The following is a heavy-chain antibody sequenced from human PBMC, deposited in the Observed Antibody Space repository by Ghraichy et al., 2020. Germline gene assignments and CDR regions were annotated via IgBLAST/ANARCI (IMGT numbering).Heavy chain of an antibody. D-gene: IGHD6-19*01. CDR1: GGSFSGYY. V-gene: IGHV4-34*01. J-gene: IGHJ3*01. CDR3: ARQAVAGPGAFDF. Sequence: SETLSLTCAVYGGSFSGYYWSWIRQPPGKGLEWIGEINHSGSTNYNPYLKSRVTISVDTSKNQFSLKLSSVTAADTAVYYCARQAVAGPGAFDFWGQGTMVTVSS. CDR2: INHSGST.